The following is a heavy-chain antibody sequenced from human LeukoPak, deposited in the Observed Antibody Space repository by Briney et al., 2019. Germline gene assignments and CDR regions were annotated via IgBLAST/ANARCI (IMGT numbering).Heavy chain of an antibody. Sequence: SGGSLRLSCAASGFTFSSYWMSWVRQAPGKGLQWVANIKQDGSEKNYVDSVKGRFSISRDNAKNSLYLQMNSLTAEDTAVYYCARNPPGIVGAPTHYYYYMDVWGKGTTVTVSS. J-gene: IGHJ6*03. D-gene: IGHD1-26*01. V-gene: IGHV3-7*01. CDR2: IKQDGSEK. CDR3: ARNPPGIVGAPTHYYYYMDV. CDR1: GFTFSSYW.